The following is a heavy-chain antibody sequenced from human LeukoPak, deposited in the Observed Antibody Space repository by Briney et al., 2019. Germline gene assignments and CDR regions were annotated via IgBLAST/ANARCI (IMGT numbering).Heavy chain of an antibody. V-gene: IGHV4-39*01. Sequence: SETLSLTCTVSGXSISSSSYYWGWTRQPPGKGLEWIGSIYYSGSTYYNPSLRSRVTISVDTSKNQFSLKLSSVTAADTAVYYCVRPGYCSSTSCYADFDYWGQGTLVTVSS. CDR1: GXSISSSSYY. CDR2: IYYSGST. CDR3: VRPGYCSSTSCYADFDY. J-gene: IGHJ4*02. D-gene: IGHD2-2*01.